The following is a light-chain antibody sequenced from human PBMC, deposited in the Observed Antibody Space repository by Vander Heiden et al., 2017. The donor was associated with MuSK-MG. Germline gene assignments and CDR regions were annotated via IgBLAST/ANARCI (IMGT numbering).Light chain of an antibody. J-gene: IGKJ1*01. CDR2: KAS. CDR1: QSISSW. Sequence: DIQMTQSPSTLSASVGDRVTITCRASQSISSWLAWYQQKPGKAPKLLIYKASSLESGVPSRFSGSGSGTEFTLTISSLHPDDFATYYCQQEKSSGWTFGQGTKVXIK. V-gene: IGKV1-5*03. CDR3: QQEKSSGWT.